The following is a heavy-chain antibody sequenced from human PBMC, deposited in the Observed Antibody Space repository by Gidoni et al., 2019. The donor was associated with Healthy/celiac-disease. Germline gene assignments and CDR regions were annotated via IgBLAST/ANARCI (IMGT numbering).Heavy chain of an antibody. V-gene: IGHV1-2*02. J-gene: IGHJ4*02. Sequence: QVQLVQSGAEVKKPGASVKVSCKASGYTFTGYYMHWVRQAHGQGLEWMGWINPNSGVTNYAQKFQGRVTMTRDTSISTAYMELSRLRSDDTAVYYCARVFNTRPSTTLGYWGQGTLVTVSS. CDR2: INPNSGVT. D-gene: IGHD2-2*01. CDR3: ARVFNTRPSTTLGY. CDR1: GYTFTGYY.